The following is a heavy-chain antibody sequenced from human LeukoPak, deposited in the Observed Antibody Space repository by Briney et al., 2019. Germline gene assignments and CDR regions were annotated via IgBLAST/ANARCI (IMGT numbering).Heavy chain of an antibody. CDR3: TTERKLLGYFDY. CDR2: IKSKTDGGTT. Sequence: GGSLRLSCAASGFTFSNAWMSWVRQAPGKGLEWVGRIKSKTDGGTTDYAAPVKGRFTTSRDDSKNTLYLQMNSLKTEDTAVYYCTTERKLLGYFDYWGQGTLVTVSS. V-gene: IGHV3-15*01. CDR1: GFTFSNAW. J-gene: IGHJ4*02. D-gene: IGHD1-26*01.